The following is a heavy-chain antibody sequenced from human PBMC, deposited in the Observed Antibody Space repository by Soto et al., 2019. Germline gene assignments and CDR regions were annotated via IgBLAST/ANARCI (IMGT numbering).Heavy chain of an antibody. V-gene: IGHV3-23*01. D-gene: IGHD4-17*01. Sequence: GGSLRLSCAASGFTFRNYAMSWVRQTPEKGLEWVSAINGGGISTYYADSVKGRFTISRDNPKNTLYLQMNSLRVEDTAVYYCAKDPNGDYIGAFDMWGQGIMVTVSS. CDR2: INGGGIST. CDR1: GFTFRNYA. J-gene: IGHJ3*02. CDR3: AKDPNGDYIGAFDM.